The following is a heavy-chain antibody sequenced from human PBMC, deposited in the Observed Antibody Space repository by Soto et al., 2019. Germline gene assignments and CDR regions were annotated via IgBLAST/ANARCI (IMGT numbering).Heavy chain of an antibody. J-gene: IGHJ6*02. CDR1: GYSFTSYW. V-gene: IGHV5-10-1*01. CDR2: IDPSDSYT. CDR3: ARRDSSGYYSNYYYYGMDV. D-gene: IGHD3-22*01. Sequence: GESLKISCKGSGYSFTSYWISWVRQMPGKGLEWMGRIDPSDSYTNYSPSFQGHVTISADKSISTAYLQWSSLKASDTAMYYCARRDSSGYYSNYYYYGMDVWGQGTTVTVSS.